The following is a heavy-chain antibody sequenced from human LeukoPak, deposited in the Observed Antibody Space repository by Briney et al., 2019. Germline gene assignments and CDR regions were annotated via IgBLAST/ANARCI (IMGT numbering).Heavy chain of an antibody. D-gene: IGHD1-26*01. V-gene: IGHV3-23*01. CDR2: ISGSGGST. J-gene: IGHJ4*02. Sequence: PGGSLRLSCAASGFIFSSYAMSWVRQAPGKGLEWVSTISGSGGSTYYADSVKGRFTISRDSSKNTLFVQMTSLRVEDTAVYYCARINRGNYFLDYWGQGTLVTVSS. CDR3: ARINRGNYFLDY. CDR1: GFIFSSYA.